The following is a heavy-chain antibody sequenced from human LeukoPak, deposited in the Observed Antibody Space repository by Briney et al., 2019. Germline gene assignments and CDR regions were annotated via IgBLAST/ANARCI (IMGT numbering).Heavy chain of an antibody. J-gene: IGHJ4*02. CDR2: MNPNSGNT. CDR3: ATEGTIAVAGSFDY. Sequence: ASVKVSCKASGYTFTSYDINWVRQATGQGLEWMGWMNPNSGNTGYAQKFQGRVTMTRNTSISTAYMELSSLRSEDTAVYYCATEGTIAVAGSFDYWGQGTLVTVSS. D-gene: IGHD6-19*01. V-gene: IGHV1-8*01. CDR1: GYTFTSYD.